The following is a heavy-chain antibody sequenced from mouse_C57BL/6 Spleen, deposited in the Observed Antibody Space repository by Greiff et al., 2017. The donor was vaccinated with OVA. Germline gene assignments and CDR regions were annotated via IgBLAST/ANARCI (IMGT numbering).Heavy chain of an antibody. CDR2: IYPRSGNT. V-gene: IGHV1-81*01. CDR1: GYTFTSYG. D-gene: IGHD4-1*01. Sequence: QVQLKESGAELARPGASVKLSCKASGYTFTSYGISWVKQRTGQGLEWIGEIYPRSGNTYYNEKFKGKATLTADKSSSTAYMELRSLTSEDSAVYFGARSGANWDTYYFDYWGQGTTLTVSS. J-gene: IGHJ2*01. CDR3: ARSGANWDTYYFDY.